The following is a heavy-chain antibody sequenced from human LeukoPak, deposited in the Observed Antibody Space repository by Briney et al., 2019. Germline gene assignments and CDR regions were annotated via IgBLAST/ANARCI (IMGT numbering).Heavy chain of an antibody. D-gene: IGHD3-16*02. Sequence: PGGSLRLSCAASGFAFSSYSMNWVRQAPGKGLEWVSSISSSSSYIYYADSVKGRFTISRDNAKNSLYLQMNSLRAEDTAVYYCAKGLMDDYVWGSYRTSDWFDPWGQGTLVTVSS. J-gene: IGHJ5*02. CDR3: AKGLMDDYVWGSYRTSDWFDP. CDR2: ISSSSSYI. CDR1: GFAFSSYS. V-gene: IGHV3-21*01.